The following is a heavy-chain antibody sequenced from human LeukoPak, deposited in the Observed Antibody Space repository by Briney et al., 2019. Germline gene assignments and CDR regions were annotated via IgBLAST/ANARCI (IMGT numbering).Heavy chain of an antibody. V-gene: IGHV3-33*01. CDR3: VRDGYNYGGSDY. J-gene: IGHJ4*02. CDR2: IWYDGSNK. Sequence: GRSLRLSCAASGFTFSGFGMHWVRQAPGKGLEWVAVIWYDGSNKYYADSVKGRFTISRDNSKNTLYLQMNSLTAEDTAVYYCVRDGYNYGGSDYWGQGTLVTVS. CDR1: GFTFSGFG. D-gene: IGHD5-24*01.